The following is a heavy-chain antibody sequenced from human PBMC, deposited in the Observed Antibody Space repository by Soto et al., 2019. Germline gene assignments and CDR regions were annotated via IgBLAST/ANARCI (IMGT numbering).Heavy chain of an antibody. V-gene: IGHV3-30-3*01. CDR2: ISYDGSNK. J-gene: IGHJ3*02. Sequence: QVQLVESGGGVVQPGRSLRLSCAASGFTFSSYAMHWVRQAPGKGLEWVAVISYDGSNKYYADSVKGRFTISRDNSTTTLYRQRNSLRAGDTAAYYCATLAEGSSGWDDRPPGTNNDAFDIWGQGTMVTVSS. CDR1: GFTFSSYA. D-gene: IGHD6-25*01. CDR3: ATLAEGSSGWDDRPPGTNNDAFDI.